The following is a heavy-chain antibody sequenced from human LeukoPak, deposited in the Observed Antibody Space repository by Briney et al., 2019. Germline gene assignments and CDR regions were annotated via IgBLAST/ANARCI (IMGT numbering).Heavy chain of an antibody. CDR1: GFTFSNYG. Sequence: GGSLRLSCAASGFTFSNYGMHWVRQAPGKGLEWVAVMSSDGSNKYHADSVKGRFTISRDNSENTLYLQMNSLRPEDTAVYYCAKDLGSTGANYYYGMDVWGQGTTVTVSS. CDR2: MSSDGSNK. CDR3: AKDLGSTGANYYYGMDV. V-gene: IGHV3-30*18. D-gene: IGHD2-2*01. J-gene: IGHJ6*02.